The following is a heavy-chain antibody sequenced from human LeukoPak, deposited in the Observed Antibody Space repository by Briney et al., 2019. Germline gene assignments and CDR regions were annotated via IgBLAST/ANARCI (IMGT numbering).Heavy chain of an antibody. V-gene: IGHV3-9*01. J-gene: IGHJ4*02. Sequence: GISWNSGSIGYADSVKGRFTISRDNAKNSLYLQMNSLRAEDTALYYCAKGYSYGYGYYFDYWGQGTLVTVSS. CDR2: ISWNSGSI. CDR3: AKGYSYGYGYYFDY. D-gene: IGHD5-18*01.